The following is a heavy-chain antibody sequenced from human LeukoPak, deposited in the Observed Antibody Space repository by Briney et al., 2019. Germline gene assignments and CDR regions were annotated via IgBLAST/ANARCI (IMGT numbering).Heavy chain of an antibody. Sequence: ASVKVSCKASGYTFTGYDINWVRQATGQGLEWMGWMNPNNGHTGYVQKFQGRVTMTKNTSISTAFMELSSLRSEDTAVYYCAKLSGSGYSYGYLDYWGQGTLVTVSS. V-gene: IGHV1-8*01. J-gene: IGHJ4*02. D-gene: IGHD5-18*01. CDR2: MNPNNGHT. CDR3: AKLSGSGYSYGYLDY. CDR1: GYTFTGYD.